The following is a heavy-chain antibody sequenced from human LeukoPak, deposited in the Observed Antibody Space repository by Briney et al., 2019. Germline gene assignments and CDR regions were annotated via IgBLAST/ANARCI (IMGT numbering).Heavy chain of an antibody. D-gene: IGHD2-15*01. CDR1: GGPINSHY. CDR2: IYYSGSP. J-gene: IGHJ5*02. Sequence: SETLSLTCTVSGGPINSHYWNWIRQPPGKGLEWLGYIYYSGSPSYNPSLKSRVTISVDTSKNQFSLKLSSVTAADTAVYYCARDQGGYCSGGSCYTAPNTAKGYNWFDPWGQGTLVTVSS. V-gene: IGHV4-59*11. CDR3: ARDQGGYCSGGSCYTAPNTAKGYNWFDP.